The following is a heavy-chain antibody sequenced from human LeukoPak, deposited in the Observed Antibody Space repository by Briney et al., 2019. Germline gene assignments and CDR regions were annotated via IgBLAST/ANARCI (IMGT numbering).Heavy chain of an antibody. Sequence: ASVKVSCKASGYDFSKYAVQWVRQAPGQRLEWMGWIDAGNGRTKYSQDFQGRVTITRDTSASIAYMGLSSLRSDDTAVYYCARGIWSTTATAYYLDYWGQGTLVTVSS. CDR3: ARGIWSTTATAYYLDY. CDR2: IDAGNGRT. D-gene: IGHD2-21*02. J-gene: IGHJ4*02. V-gene: IGHV1-3*01. CDR1: GYDFSKYA.